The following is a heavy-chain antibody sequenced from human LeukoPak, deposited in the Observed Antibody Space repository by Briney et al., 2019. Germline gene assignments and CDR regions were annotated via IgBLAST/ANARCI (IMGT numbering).Heavy chain of an antibody. D-gene: IGHD3-22*01. V-gene: IGHV1-18*01. CDR3: AISAVATMIVVVIDY. J-gene: IGHJ4*02. CDR1: GYGVTSYG. Sequence: ASVKVSCKASGYGVTSYGISWVRQAPGQGLEWMGWISAYNGNTNYAQKLQGRVTMTTDTSTSTAYMELRSLRSDDTAVYYCAISAVATMIVVVIDYWGQGTLVTVSS. CDR2: ISAYNGNT.